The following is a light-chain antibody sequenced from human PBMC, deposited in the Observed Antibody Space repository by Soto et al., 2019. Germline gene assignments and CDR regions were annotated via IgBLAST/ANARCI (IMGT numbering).Light chain of an antibody. J-gene: IGKJ5*01. CDR2: GAS. CDR1: QSVGSS. CDR3: QQYSNWPPIT. Sequence: EIVMTQSPATVSVSPGERATLSCRATQSVGSSLAWYQQKPGQAPRLLIYGASTRASGIPARFSGSGSGTDFTLTISSRQSEDFAVYYCQQYSNWPPITFGQGTRLEIK. V-gene: IGKV3-15*01.